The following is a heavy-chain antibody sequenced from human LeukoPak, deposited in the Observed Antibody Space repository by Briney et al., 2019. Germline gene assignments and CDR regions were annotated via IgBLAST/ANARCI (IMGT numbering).Heavy chain of an antibody. J-gene: IGHJ4*02. CDR2: IKQDGSEK. CDR1: GFTFSSYW. V-gene: IGHV3-7*01. Sequence: GGSLRLSCAASGFTFSSYWMSWVRQAPGKGLEWVANIKQDGSEKYYIDSVKGRFTISRDNAKSSLYLQMNSLRAEDTAVYYCVRIAAAGFDYWGQGTLVTVSS. CDR3: VRIAAAGFDY. D-gene: IGHD6-13*01.